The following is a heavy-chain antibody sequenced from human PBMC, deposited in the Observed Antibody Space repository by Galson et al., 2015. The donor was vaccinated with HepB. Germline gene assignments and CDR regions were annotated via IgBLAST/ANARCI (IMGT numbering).Heavy chain of an antibody. V-gene: IGHV3-53*01. J-gene: IGHJ6*02. Sequence: SLRLSCAASGFTVSSNYMSWVRQAPGKGLEWVSVIYSGGSTYYADSVKGRFTISRDNSKNTLYLQMNSLRAEDTAVYYCARVGGYSYGYYYYYGMDVWGQGTTVTVSS. CDR2: IYSGGST. CDR1: GFTVSSNY. D-gene: IGHD5-18*01. CDR3: ARVGGYSYGYYYYYGMDV.